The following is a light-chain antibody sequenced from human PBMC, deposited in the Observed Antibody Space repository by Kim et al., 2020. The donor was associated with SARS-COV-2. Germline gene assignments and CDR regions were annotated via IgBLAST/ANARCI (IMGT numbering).Light chain of an antibody. CDR1: QSVSSSY. J-gene: IGKJ2*01. CDR2: GAS. CDR3: QQYGSSPYT. Sequence: LVPGERATLSCRASQSVSSSYLAWYQQKPGQAPRLLIYGASSRATGIPDRFSGSGSGTDFTLTISRLEPEDFAVYYCQQYGSSPYTFGQGTKLEI. V-gene: IGKV3-20*01.